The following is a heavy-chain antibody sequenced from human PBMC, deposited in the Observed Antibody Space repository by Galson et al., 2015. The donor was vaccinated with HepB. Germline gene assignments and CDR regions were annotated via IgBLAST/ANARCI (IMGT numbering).Heavy chain of an antibody. V-gene: IGHV3-30*18. CDR2: ISYDGSNK. J-gene: IGHJ3*02. CDR3: AKAEQQWGLGAFDI. Sequence: SLRLSCAASGFTSSSYGMHWVRQAPGKGLEWVAVISYDGSNKYYADSVKGRFTISRDNSKNTLYLQMNSLRAEDTAVYYCAKAEQQWGLGAFDIWGQGTMVTVSS. CDR1: GFTSSSYG. D-gene: IGHD6-13*01.